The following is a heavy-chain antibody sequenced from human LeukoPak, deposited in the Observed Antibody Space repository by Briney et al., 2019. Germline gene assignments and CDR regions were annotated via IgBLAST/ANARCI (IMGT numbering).Heavy chain of an antibody. Sequence: ASVKVSCKASGYTFTSYGISWVRQAPGQGLEWMGWISAYNGNTNYAQKFQGRVTMTRDTSISTAYMELSRLRSDDTAVYYCARVTFGGVIGFDYWGQGTLVTVSS. CDR3: ARVTFGGVIGFDY. V-gene: IGHV1-18*01. CDR1: GYTFTSYG. J-gene: IGHJ4*02. D-gene: IGHD3-16*01. CDR2: ISAYNGNT.